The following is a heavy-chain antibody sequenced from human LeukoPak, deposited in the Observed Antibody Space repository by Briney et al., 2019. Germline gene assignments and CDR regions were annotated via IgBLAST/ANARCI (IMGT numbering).Heavy chain of an antibody. V-gene: IGHV3-30*18. CDR1: GFTFSSYG. J-gene: IGHJ6*04. CDR3: AKDRVTMVRGVNYYGMDV. D-gene: IGHD3-10*01. Sequence: PGRSLRLSCAASGFTFSSYGMHWVRQAPGKGPEWVAVISYDGSNKYYADSVKGRFTISRDNSKNTLYLQMNSLRAEDTAVYYCAKDRVTMVRGVNYYGMDVWGKGTTVTVSS. CDR2: ISYDGSNK.